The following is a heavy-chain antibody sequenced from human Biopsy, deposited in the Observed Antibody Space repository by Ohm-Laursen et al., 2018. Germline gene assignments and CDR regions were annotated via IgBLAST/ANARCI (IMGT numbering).Heavy chain of an antibody. J-gene: IGHJ4*02. V-gene: IGHV3-11*01. CDR2: ISGVGDSL. Sequence: GSLRLSCAASGFTLSDSYMTWIRQAPGKGLEWVSYISGVGDSLQYADSVKGRFTISRDKGKNSVFLQMNRLRPEDTAFYYCARVGCSSGSCYIDFWGQGTLVSVSS. D-gene: IGHD4/OR15-4a*01. CDR1: GFTLSDSY. CDR3: ARVGCSSGSCYIDF.